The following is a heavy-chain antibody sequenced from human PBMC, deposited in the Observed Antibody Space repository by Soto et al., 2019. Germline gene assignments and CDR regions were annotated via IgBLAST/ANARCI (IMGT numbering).Heavy chain of an antibody. D-gene: IGHD3-9*01. V-gene: IGHV1-69*04. J-gene: IGHJ3*02. CDR1: GGTFSSYT. CDR2: IIPILGIA. Sequence: GASVKVSCKASGGTFSSYTISWVRQAPGQGLEWMGRIIPILGIANYAQKFQGRVTITADKSTSTAYMELSSLRSEDTAVYYCAREAPGDILTGYPGPAFDIWGQGTMVTVSS. CDR3: AREAPGDILTGYPGPAFDI.